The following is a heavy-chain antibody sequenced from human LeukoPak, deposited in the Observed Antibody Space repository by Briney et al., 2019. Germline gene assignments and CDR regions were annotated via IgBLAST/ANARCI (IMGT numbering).Heavy chain of an antibody. CDR1: GSTVSSNY. J-gene: IGHJ4*02. Sequence: GGSLRLSCAASGSTVSSNYMSWVRQAPGKGLEWVSVIYSGGSTYYADSVKGRFTISRHNSKNTLYLQMNSLRAEDTAVYYCARRYYDSSGYTYYFDYWGQGTLVTVSS. CDR3: ARRYYDSSGYTYYFDY. CDR2: IYSGGST. D-gene: IGHD3-22*01. V-gene: IGHV3-53*04.